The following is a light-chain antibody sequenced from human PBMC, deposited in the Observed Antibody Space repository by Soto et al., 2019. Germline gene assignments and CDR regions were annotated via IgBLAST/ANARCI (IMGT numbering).Light chain of an antibody. CDR2: DVS. J-gene: IGLJ2*01. CDR1: SSDVGGYDY. V-gene: IGLV2-14*01. CDR3: SSYASSGTLV. Sequence: QSVLTQPASVSGSPGQSITISCTGTSSDVGGYDYVSWYQQHTGKVPKLMIYDVSSRPSGVSNRCSGSKSGNTASLTISGLQAEDEADDYCSSYASSGTLVFGGGTKLTVL.